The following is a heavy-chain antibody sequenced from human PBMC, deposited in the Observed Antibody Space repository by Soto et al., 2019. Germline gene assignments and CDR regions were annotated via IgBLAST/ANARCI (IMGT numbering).Heavy chain of an antibody. CDR1: GFTFSSYG. V-gene: IGHV3-33*01. J-gene: IGHJ4*02. CDR2: IWYDGGNK. CDR3: ARDLYDSGSYYPLDY. Sequence: QVQLVESGGGVVQPGRSLRLSCAASGFTFSSYGMHWVRQAPGNGLEWVAVIWYDGGNKYYADSVKGRFTISRDNSKNTLYLQMNSLRAEDTAVYYCARDLYDSGSYYPLDYWGQGTLVTVSS. D-gene: IGHD3-10*01.